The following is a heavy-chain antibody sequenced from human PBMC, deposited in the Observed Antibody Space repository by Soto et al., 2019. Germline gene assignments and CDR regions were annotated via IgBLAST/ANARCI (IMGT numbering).Heavy chain of an antibody. CDR1: GYTFTSYD. Sequence: ASVKVSCKASGYTFTSYDINWVRQATGQGLEWMGWMNPNSGNTGYAQKFQGRVTMTRNTSISTAYMELSSLRSEDTAVYYCARGRGALDYDFWSGSQDTKFDPWGQGTLVTVSS. CDR2: MNPNSGNT. CDR3: ARGRGALDYDFWSGSQDTKFDP. D-gene: IGHD3-3*01. V-gene: IGHV1-8*01. J-gene: IGHJ5*02.